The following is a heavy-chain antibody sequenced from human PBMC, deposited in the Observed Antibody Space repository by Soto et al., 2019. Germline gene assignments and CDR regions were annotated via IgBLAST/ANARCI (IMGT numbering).Heavy chain of an antibody. CDR1: GFTFSSYG. J-gene: IGHJ5*02. D-gene: IGHD3-16*01. V-gene: IGHV3-30*18. CDR3: AKDWGMRSPREYNWFDP. CDR2: ISYGGSNK. Sequence: GGSLRLSCAASGFTFSSYGMHWVRQAPGKGLEWVAVISYGGSNKYYADSVKGRFTISRDNSKNTLYLQMNSLRAEDTAVYYCAKDWGMRSPREYNWFDPWGQGTLVTVSS.